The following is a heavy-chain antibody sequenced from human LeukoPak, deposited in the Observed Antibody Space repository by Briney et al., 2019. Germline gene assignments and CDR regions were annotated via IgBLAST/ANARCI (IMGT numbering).Heavy chain of an antibody. CDR3: ARSRGSPNSGEDAFDI. V-gene: IGHV3-30-3*01. CDR2: MSYGGTYK. Sequence: WGSLRLSCAASGFTFSSYAMHWVRQAPGKGLGWVAVMSYGGTYKYYADSVKGRFTISRDNSKNTVYVQMNSLRGEDTAVYYCARSRGSPNSGEDAFDIWGQGTVVTVSS. CDR1: GFTFSSYA. J-gene: IGHJ3*02. D-gene: IGHD2-15*01.